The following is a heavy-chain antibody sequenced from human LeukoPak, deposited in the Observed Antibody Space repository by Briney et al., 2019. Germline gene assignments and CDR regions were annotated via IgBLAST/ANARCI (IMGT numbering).Heavy chain of an antibody. Sequence: GGSLRLSCAASGLSLSNYGVHWVRQPPGKGLQWVAFIRYDGNDKYYADSVEGRFSITRDNSKNKVYLQMNSLRPDDTAVYYCAKDMTPAPILRGCFDYWGQGTLVSVSS. D-gene: IGHD4-23*01. V-gene: IGHV3-30*02. CDR3: AKDMTPAPILRGCFDY. CDR1: GLSLSNYG. CDR2: IRYDGNDK. J-gene: IGHJ4*02.